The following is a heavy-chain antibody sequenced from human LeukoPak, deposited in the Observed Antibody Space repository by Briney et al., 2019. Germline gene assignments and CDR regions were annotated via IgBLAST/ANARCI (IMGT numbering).Heavy chain of an antibody. D-gene: IGHD1-26*01. J-gene: IGHJ4*02. Sequence: GGSLRLSCAASGFTFSSDWMHWVRQAPGKGLVWVSRISSDGRSTSYADSVRGRFTISGDNAKNTLYLQMNSLRAEDTAVYYCGRALYRGFDYWGQGTLVAVSS. CDR1: GFTFSSDW. CDR3: GRALYRGFDY. V-gene: IGHV3-74*01. CDR2: ISSDGRST.